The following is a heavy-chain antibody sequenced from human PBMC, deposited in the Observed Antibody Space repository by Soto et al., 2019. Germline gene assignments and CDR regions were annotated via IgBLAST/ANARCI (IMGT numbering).Heavy chain of an antibody. V-gene: IGHV4-59*01. J-gene: IGHJ5*02. CDR2: IYYSGST. CDR3: ARGWFWSGYFNWLDP. CDR1: GGSISNYY. Sequence: WETLSLTCTVSGGSISNYYWSWIRQPPGKGLEWIGYIYYSGSTNYNPSLKSRVTISVDTSKNQFSLKLSSVTAADTAVYYCARGWFWSGYFNWLDPWGQGSLVAVSS. D-gene: IGHD3-3*01.